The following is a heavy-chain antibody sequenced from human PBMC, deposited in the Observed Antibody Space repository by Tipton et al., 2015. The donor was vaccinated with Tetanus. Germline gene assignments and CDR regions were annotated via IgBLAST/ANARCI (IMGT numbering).Heavy chain of an antibody. J-gene: IGHJ4*02. Sequence: LRLSCTVSGGSVRSGSYYWNWIRQPPGKGLEWIGYVSYSGSTNSNYSLKSRITISQDTSKNQFSLRLTSVTAADTAVYYCARANYDFPKKGPFDSWGQGSLVLVSS. CDR2: VSYSGST. D-gene: IGHD3-3*01. CDR1: GGSVRSGSYY. V-gene: IGHV4-61*01. CDR3: ARANYDFPKKGPFDS.